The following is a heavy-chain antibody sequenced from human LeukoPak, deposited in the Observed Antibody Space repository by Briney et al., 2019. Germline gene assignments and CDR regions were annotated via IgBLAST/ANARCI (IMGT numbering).Heavy chain of an antibody. D-gene: IGHD2-2*01. V-gene: IGHV4-39*01. CDR3: ARQDYCSTTSCSYYFDY. Sequence: PSETLSLTCTVSGGSISSSSYYWGWTRQPPGKGLEWIGSMYYSGSTYYNPSLKSRLTISVDTSKNQFSLKLSSVTAAGTAVYYCARQDYCSTTSCSYYFDYWGQGILLTVSS. CDR2: MYYSGST. J-gene: IGHJ4*02. CDR1: GGSISSSSYY.